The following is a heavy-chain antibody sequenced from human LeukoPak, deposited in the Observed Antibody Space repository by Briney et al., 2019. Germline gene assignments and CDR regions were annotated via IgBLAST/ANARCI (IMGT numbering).Heavy chain of an antibody. J-gene: IGHJ5*02. CDR2: INPSGGST. V-gene: IGHV1-46*01. Sequence: ASVKVSCKASGYTFTSYYMHWVRQAPGQGLEWMGIINPSGGSTSYAQKFQGRVTMTRDTSTSTVYMELSSLRSEDTAVYYCARDLRLGSTTGWFDPWGQGTQVTVSS. D-gene: IGHD1-26*01. CDR1: GYTFTSYY. CDR3: ARDLRLGSTTGWFDP.